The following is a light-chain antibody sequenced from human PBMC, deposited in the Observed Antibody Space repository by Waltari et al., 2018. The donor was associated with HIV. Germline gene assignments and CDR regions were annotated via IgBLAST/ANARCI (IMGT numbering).Light chain of an antibody. J-gene: IGLJ1*01. Sequence: QSALTQPASVSGSPGQSITISCTGTSTDVGGYDYVSWYQQHPGKAPTLMIYDVIKRPSGGSSLFSGSKSDITASLTISGLQAEDEADYYCSSYSGTSTLYVFGTGTKVNVL. CDR1: STDVGGYDY. V-gene: IGLV2-14*01. CDR3: SSYSGTSTLYV. CDR2: DVI.